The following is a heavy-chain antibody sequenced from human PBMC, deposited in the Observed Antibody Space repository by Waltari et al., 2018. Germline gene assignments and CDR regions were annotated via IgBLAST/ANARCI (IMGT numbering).Heavy chain of an antibody. D-gene: IGHD1-26*01. CDR1: GGSISSYY. V-gene: IGHV4-4*07. J-gene: IGHJ4*02. CDR2: IYTSGST. Sequence: QVQLQESGPGLVKPSETLSLTCTVSGGSISSYYWSWIRQPAGKGLEWIGRIYTSGSTTYTPSLKSRVTMSVDTSKNQFSRKLSSVTAADTAVYDWARGGWELPIDYWGQGTLVTVSS. CDR3: ARGGWELPIDY.